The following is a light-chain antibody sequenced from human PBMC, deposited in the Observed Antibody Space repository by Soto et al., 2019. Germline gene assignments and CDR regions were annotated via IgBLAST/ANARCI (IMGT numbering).Light chain of an antibody. Sequence: EIVLTQSPGTLSLSPGERATLSCRASQAFGNSYLAWYQQTPGQPPRLLIFSTSTRAAGIPDRFTGSGSGTDITLDITSHKTEDAAVYFCQQYGASPWTFGQGTKLEIK. J-gene: IGKJ1*01. V-gene: IGKV3-20*01. CDR1: QAFGNSY. CDR3: QQYGASPWT. CDR2: STS.